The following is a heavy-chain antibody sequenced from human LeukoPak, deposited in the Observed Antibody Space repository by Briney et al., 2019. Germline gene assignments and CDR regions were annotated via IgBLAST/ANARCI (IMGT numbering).Heavy chain of an antibody. CDR3: VKSTIPSSGWYGHYFDY. D-gene: IGHD6-19*01. Sequence: GALRLSCSASGFTFSSYAMHWVRQAPGKGLEYVSTISSNGGSTYYTDSVKGRFTISRDNSRNTLYLQMSSLRPEDTAVYYCVKSTIPSSGWYGHYFDYWGQGTLVTVSS. CDR1: GFTFSSYA. J-gene: IGHJ4*02. CDR2: ISSNGGST. V-gene: IGHV3-64D*06.